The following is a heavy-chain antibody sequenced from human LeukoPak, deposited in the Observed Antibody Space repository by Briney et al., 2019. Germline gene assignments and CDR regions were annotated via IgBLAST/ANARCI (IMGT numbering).Heavy chain of an antibody. CDR1: GFTFSSYS. J-gene: IGHJ4*02. D-gene: IGHD1-14*01. Sequence: GGSLRLSCAASGFTFSSYSMNWVRQAPGKGLEWVSYISSSSSTIYYADSVKGRFTISRDNSKNTLYLQMNSLRAEDTAVYYCARDPQGFPDPTAGFDYWAREPWSPSPQ. CDR2: ISSSSSTI. V-gene: IGHV3-48*01. CDR3: ARDPQGFPDPTAGFDY.